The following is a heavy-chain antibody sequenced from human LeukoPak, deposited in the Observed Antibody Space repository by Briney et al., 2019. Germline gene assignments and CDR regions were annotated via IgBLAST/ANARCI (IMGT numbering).Heavy chain of an antibody. CDR1: GYPFTSYD. CDR3: ARDVDGRFDY. D-gene: IGHD3/OR15-3a*01. CDR2: INPNSGGT. Sequence: ASVKVSCKVSGYPFTSYDINWVRQATGQGLEWMGRINPNSGGTNYAQKFQGRVTMTRDTSISTAYMELSRLRSDDTAVYYCARDVDGRFDYWGQGTLVTVSS. V-gene: IGHV1-2*06. J-gene: IGHJ4*02.